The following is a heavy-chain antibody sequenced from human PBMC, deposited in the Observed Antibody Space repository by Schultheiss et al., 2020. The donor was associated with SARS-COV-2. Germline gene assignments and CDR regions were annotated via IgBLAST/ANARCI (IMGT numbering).Heavy chain of an antibody. Sequence: GESLKISCAASGFTFSSYSMNWVRQAPGKGLEWVSYISSSGSTIYYADSVKGRFTISRDNAKNSLYLQMNSLRAEDTAVYYCAARVLYSSGWFNYYYYGMDVWGQGTTVTVSS. D-gene: IGHD6-19*01. J-gene: IGHJ6*02. V-gene: IGHV3-48*04. CDR1: GFTFSSYS. CDR2: ISSSGSTI. CDR3: AARVLYSSGWFNYYYYGMDV.